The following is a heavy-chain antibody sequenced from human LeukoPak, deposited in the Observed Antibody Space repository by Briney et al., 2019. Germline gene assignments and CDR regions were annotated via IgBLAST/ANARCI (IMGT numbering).Heavy chain of an antibody. Sequence: ASVKVSCKTSGYTFTNYYMRWVRQAPGQGLEWMGMINPSGGSTRYAQKFQGRVTMTRDTSTSTVYMELSSLRSEDTAVYYCARSYSGSYYAESGVDYWGQGTLVTVSS. CDR3: ARSYSGSYYAESGVDY. CDR2: INPSGGST. CDR1: GYTFTNYY. J-gene: IGHJ4*02. V-gene: IGHV1-46*01. D-gene: IGHD1-26*01.